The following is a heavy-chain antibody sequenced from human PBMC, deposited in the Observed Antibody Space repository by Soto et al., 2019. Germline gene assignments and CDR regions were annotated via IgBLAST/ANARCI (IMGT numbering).Heavy chain of an antibody. CDR2: ISAYNGNT. D-gene: IGHD3-3*01. V-gene: IGHV1-18*01. CDR3: ATHNFDFWSGYYRNYYNMDV. J-gene: IGHJ6*02. CDR1: GYTFFG. Sequence: GASVKVSCKASGYTFFGISWVRQAPGQGLEWMGWISAYNGNTHYAQNLQGRVTMTTDTSTSTAYLELRSLRSDDTAVYYCATHNFDFWSGYYRNYYNMDVWGQGTTVTVS.